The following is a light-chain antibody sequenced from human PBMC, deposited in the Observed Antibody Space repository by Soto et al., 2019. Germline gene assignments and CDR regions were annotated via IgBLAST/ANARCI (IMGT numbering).Light chain of an antibody. J-gene: IGKJ2*03. Sequence: DIQLTQSPSLLSASVGDRVTITCRASQGISSYLAWYQQKPGKAPKLLIYDASTLERGVPSRFSGSGSGTEFTLTISSLQPEDFATYYCQQTYRTPYSFGQGTKLEI. CDR3: QQTYRTPYS. V-gene: IGKV1-9*01. CDR1: QGISSY. CDR2: DAS.